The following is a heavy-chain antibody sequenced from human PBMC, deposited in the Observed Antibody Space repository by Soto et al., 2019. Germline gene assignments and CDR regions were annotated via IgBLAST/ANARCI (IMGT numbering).Heavy chain of an antibody. CDR1: GFTFSTYN. D-gene: IGHD3-22*01. V-gene: IGHV3-48*02. CDR3: ARGLYYYDSRGYWGY. Sequence: PGGSLRLSCAASGFTFSTYNMNWVRQAPGKGLEWVSYISPSHSTIYYADSVKGRFTISRDNAKNSLYLQMNSLRDEDTAVYYCARGLYYYDSRGYWGYWGQGT. J-gene: IGHJ4*02. CDR2: ISPSHSTI.